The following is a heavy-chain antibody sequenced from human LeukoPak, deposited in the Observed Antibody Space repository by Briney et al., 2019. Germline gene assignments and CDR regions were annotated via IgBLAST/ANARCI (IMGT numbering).Heavy chain of an antibody. J-gene: IGHJ5*02. V-gene: IGHV3-23*01. D-gene: IGHD6-19*01. Sequence: GGSLRLSCAASEFTFSSYEMNWVRQAPGKGLEWVSAISGSGGSTYYADSVKGRFTISRDNSKNTLYLQMNSLRAEDTAVYYCARDPSSGWYLKGWFDPWGQGTLVTVSS. CDR2: ISGSGGST. CDR3: ARDPSSGWYLKGWFDP. CDR1: EFTFSSYE.